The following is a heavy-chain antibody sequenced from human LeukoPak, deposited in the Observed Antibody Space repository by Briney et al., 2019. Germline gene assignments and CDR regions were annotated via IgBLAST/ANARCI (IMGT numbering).Heavy chain of an antibody. V-gene: IGHV1-2*02. CDR1: GYTFTGYY. J-gene: IGHJ4*02. Sequence: ASVKVSCKASGYTFTGYYMHWVRQAPRQGLEWMGWINPNSGGTNYAQKFQGRVTMTRDTSISTAYMELSRLTSDDTAVYYCARDLYYGSGSLDYWGQGTLVTVSS. D-gene: IGHD3-10*01. CDR3: ARDLYYGSGSLDY. CDR2: INPNSGGT.